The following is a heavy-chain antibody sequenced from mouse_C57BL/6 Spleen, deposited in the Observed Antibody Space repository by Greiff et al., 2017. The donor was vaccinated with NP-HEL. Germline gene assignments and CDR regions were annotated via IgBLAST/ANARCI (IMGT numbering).Heavy chain of an antibody. CDR1: GYAFSSYW. J-gene: IGHJ2*01. Sequence: VQLVESGAELVKPGASVKISCKASGYAFSSYWMNWVKQRPGKGLEWIGQLYPGDGDTNYNGKFTGKATLTADKSSSTAYMQLSSLTSEDSAVYFCASHITTVVDFDYWGQGTTLTVSS. V-gene: IGHV1-80*01. CDR2: LYPGDGDT. D-gene: IGHD1-1*01. CDR3: ASHITTVVDFDY.